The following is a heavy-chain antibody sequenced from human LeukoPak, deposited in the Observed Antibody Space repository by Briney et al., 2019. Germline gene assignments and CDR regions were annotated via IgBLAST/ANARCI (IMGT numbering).Heavy chain of an antibody. CDR3: AKGRRTASKPYYYYMDV. Sequence: PGGSLRLSCAASGFTFSGHDMSWVRQAPGKGLEWVSGISGSGGTTYYADSVKGRFTISRDNSRNTVYLQMNSLRAEDTAVYYCAKGRRTASKPYYYYMDVWAKGTTVTVSS. V-gene: IGHV3-23*01. D-gene: IGHD1-14*01. CDR2: ISGSGGTT. CDR1: GFTFSGHD. J-gene: IGHJ6*03.